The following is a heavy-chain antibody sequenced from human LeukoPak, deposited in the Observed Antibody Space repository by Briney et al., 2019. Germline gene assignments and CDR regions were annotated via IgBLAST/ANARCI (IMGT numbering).Heavy chain of an antibody. J-gene: IGHJ4*02. CDR1: GFTFSSYA. CDR3: ARAMAGGFDY. V-gene: IGHV3-23*01. CDR2: ISGSGGST. Sequence: GGSLRLSCAASGFTFSSYAMSWVRQAPGKGLEWVSAISGSGGSTYYADSVKGRFTISRDNAKNSLYLQMDSLRAEDTAVYYCARAMAGGFDYWGQGTLVTVSS. D-gene: IGHD5-18*01.